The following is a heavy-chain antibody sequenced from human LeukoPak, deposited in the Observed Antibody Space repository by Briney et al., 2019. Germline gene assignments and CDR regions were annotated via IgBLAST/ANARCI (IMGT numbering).Heavy chain of an antibody. Sequence: GASVKVSCKASGYTFTGYYMHWVRQAPGQGLEWMGWINPNSGGTNYAQKFQGRVTMTRDTSISTAYMELSRLRSDDTAVYYCARYGLLGYCSGGSCYVPLGAFDIWGQGTMVTVSS. V-gene: IGHV1-2*02. CDR1: GYTFTGYY. CDR2: INPNSGGT. J-gene: IGHJ3*02. D-gene: IGHD2-15*01. CDR3: ARYGLLGYCSGGSCYVPLGAFDI.